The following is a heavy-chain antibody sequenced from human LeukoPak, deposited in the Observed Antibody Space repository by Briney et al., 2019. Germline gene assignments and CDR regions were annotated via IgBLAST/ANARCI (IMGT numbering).Heavy chain of an antibody. Sequence: NPSETLSLTCTVSGYSISSGYYWGWIRQPPGKGLEWIGSIYHSGSTYYNPSLKSRVTISVDTSKNQFSLKLSSVTAADTAVYYCARGYSSSWYPPFDYWSQGTLVTVSS. D-gene: IGHD6-13*01. CDR1: GYSISSGYY. J-gene: IGHJ4*02. CDR3: ARGYSSSWYPPFDY. V-gene: IGHV4-38-2*02. CDR2: IYHSGST.